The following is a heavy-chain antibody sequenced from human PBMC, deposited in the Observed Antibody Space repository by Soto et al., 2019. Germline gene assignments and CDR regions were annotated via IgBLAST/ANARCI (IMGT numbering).Heavy chain of an antibody. V-gene: IGHV3-74*01. J-gene: IGHJ4*02. CDR3: ARDQHWNNPDQ. CDR1: GFTFSSHW. CDR2: INTDGSIT. D-gene: IGHD1-1*01. Sequence: GGSLRLSCAASGFTFSSHWMHWVRQTPEKGLVWVSRINTDGSITSYADSVKGRFTISRDNAKNTLDLQMNSLRAEDTAVYYCARDQHWNNPDQWGQGTLVTVSS.